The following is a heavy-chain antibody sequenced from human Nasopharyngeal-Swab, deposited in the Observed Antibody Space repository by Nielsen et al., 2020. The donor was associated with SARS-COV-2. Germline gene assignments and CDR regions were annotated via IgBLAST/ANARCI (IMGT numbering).Heavy chain of an antibody. J-gene: IGHJ6*02. D-gene: IGHD3-3*01. CDR2: ISSSSSYT. Sequence: SLKISCAASGFTFSDYYMSWIRQAPGKGLEWVSYISSSSSYTNYADSVKGRFTISRDNSKNTLYLQMNSLRAEDTAVYYCAKASDGITIFGVVITPLYYYYGMDVWGQGTTVTVSS. V-gene: IGHV3-11*05. CDR1: GFTFSDYY. CDR3: AKASDGITIFGVVITPLYYYYGMDV.